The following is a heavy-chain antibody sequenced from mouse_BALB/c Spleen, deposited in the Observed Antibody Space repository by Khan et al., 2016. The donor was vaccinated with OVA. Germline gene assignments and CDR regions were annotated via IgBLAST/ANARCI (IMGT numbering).Heavy chain of an antibody. D-gene: IGHD1-1*01. CDR2: ISYDGSN. Sequence: EVQLVESGPGLVKPSQSLSLTCSVTGYSITSGYRWNWIRQFPGNKLVWMGYISYDGSNNYKPSLKNRISITRDTSKNQFFLKLNSVTTEDTSTYYCTRGGAVVPYWYFDVWGAGTTVTVSS. J-gene: IGHJ1*01. V-gene: IGHV3-6*02. CDR3: TRGGAVVPYWYFDV. CDR1: GYSITSGYR.